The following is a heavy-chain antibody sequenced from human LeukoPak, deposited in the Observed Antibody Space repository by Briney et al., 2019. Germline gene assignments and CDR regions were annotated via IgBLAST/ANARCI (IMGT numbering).Heavy chain of an antibody. V-gene: IGHV3-23*01. CDR3: AKTGVEMATITDYFDY. CDR1: GFTFSSYA. CDR2: ISDRGGNT. D-gene: IGHD5-24*01. J-gene: IGHJ4*02. Sequence: GGSLRLSCVASGFTFSSYAMNWVRQGPGRGLEWVSGISDRGGNTYYADSVKGRYTISRDNSKNTLYLQMNSLRAEDTAVYYCAKTGVEMATITDYFDYWGQGTLVTVSS.